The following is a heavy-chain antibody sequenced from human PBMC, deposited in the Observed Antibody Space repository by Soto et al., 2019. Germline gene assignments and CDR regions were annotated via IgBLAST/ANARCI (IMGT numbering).Heavy chain of an antibody. CDR1: GFTFSSYG. CDR2: IWYDGSNK. Sequence: GGSLRLSCAASGFTFSSYGMHWVRQAPGKGLEWVAVIWYDGSNKYYADSVKGRFTISRDNSKNTLYLQMNSLRAEDTAVYYCARGPAPPIFGVVIQFDYWGQGTLVTVAS. J-gene: IGHJ4*02. CDR3: ARGPAPPIFGVVIQFDY. V-gene: IGHV3-33*01. D-gene: IGHD3-3*01.